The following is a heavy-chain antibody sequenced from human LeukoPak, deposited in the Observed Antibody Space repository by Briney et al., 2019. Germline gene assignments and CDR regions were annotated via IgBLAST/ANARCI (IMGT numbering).Heavy chain of an antibody. CDR2: IYSGGST. D-gene: IGHD5-12*01. CDR3: ARVAFYYYYGMDV. CDR1: GLIVTSNY. Sequence: GGSLRLSCAASGLIVTSNYMSWVRQAPGKGLEWVSVIYSGGSTYYADSVKGRFTISRDNSKNTLYLQMNSLRAEDTAVYYCARVAFYYYYGMDVRGQGTTVTVSS. J-gene: IGHJ6*02. V-gene: IGHV3-66*01.